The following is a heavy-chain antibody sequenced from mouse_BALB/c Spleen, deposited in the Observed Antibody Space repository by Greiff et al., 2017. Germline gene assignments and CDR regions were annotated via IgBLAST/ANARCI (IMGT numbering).Heavy chain of an antibody. Sequence: EVQLVESGGGLVKPGGSLKLSCAASGFTFSSYAMSWVRQTPEKRLEWVATISSGGSYTYYPDSVKGRFTISRDNAKNTLYLQMSSLRSEDTAMYYCARQGPYYGYGDYAMDYWGQGTSVTVSS. CDR3: ARQGPYYGYGDYAMDY. CDR2: ISSGGSYT. D-gene: IGHD1-2*01. CDR1: GFTFSSYA. J-gene: IGHJ4*01. V-gene: IGHV5-9-3*01.